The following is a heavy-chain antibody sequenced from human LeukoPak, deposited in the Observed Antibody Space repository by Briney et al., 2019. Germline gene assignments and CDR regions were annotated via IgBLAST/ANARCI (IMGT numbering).Heavy chain of an antibody. CDR2: IIPIFGTA. V-gene: IGHV1-69*13. Sequence: SVKVSCKASGGTISSYAISWVRQAPGQGLEWMGGIIPIFGTANYAQKFQGRVTITADESTSTAYMELSSLRSEDTAVYYCARLPLRSIAVGYYGMDVWGQGTTVTVSS. J-gene: IGHJ6*02. CDR1: GGTISSYA. CDR3: ARLPLRSIAVGYYGMDV. D-gene: IGHD6-6*01.